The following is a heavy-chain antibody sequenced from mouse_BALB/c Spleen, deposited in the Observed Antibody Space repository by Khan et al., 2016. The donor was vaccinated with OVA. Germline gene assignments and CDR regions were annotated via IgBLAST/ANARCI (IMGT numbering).Heavy chain of an antibody. D-gene: IGHD4-1*01. CDR3: ARGGYWGFAY. V-gene: IGHV1-85*01. J-gene: IGHJ3*01. Sequence: VQLQESGAELVKPGASVKLSCKASGYTFTSYDINWVRQRPEQGLEWIGWMFPGDGSTKYNENFKGKATLTTDNSSSTAYMQLSRLTSEDSGAYCCARGGYWGFAYWGQGTLVTVSA. CDR2: MFPGDGST. CDR1: GYTFTSYD.